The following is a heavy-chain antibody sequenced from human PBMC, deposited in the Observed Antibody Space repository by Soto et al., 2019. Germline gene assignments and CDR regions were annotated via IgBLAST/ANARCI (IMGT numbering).Heavy chain of an antibody. J-gene: IGHJ6*02. V-gene: IGHV3-30-3*01. Sequence: GGSLRLSCAVSGFAFSSYAMHWVRQAPGKGLEWVAVISYDGSNKYYADSVKGRFTISRDNSKNTLYLQMNSLRAEDTAVYYCARDGSLQASNGMDVWGQGTTVTVSS. D-gene: IGHD6-13*01. CDR1: GFAFSSYA. CDR3: ARDGSLQASNGMDV. CDR2: ISYDGSNK.